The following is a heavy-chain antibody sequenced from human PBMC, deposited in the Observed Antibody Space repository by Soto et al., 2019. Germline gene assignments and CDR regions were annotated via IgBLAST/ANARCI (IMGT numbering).Heavy chain of an antibody. CDR1: GFTFSSYG. CDR2: IWYDGSNK. Sequence: QVQLVESGGGVVQPGRSLRLSCAASGFTFSSYGMHWVRQAPGKGLEWVAVIWYDGSNKYYADSVKGRFTISRDNSKNTLYLQMNSLRAEDTAVYYCARARIAAAGYYYYYGMDVWGQGTTVTVSS. CDR3: ARARIAAAGYYYYYGMDV. J-gene: IGHJ6*02. D-gene: IGHD6-13*01. V-gene: IGHV3-33*01.